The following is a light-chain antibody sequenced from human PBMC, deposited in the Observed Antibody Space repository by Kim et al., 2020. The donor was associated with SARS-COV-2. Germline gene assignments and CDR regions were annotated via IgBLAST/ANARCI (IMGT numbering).Light chain of an antibody. J-gene: IGKJ1*01. V-gene: IGKV3-20*01. Sequence: ENVLTQSPGTLSLSPGERATLSCRASQSVSSSYLAWYQQKPGQAPRLLIYDASSRATGIPDRFSGSGSGTDFTLTISRLEPEDFAVYYCQQYGSSPWTFGQGTKVDIK. CDR3: QQYGSSPWT. CDR2: DAS. CDR1: QSVSSSY.